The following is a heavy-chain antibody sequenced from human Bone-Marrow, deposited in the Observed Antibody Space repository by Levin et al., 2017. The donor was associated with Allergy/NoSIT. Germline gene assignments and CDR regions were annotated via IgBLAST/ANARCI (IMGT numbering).Heavy chain of an antibody. Sequence: ETLSLTCSVSGYSISSGYSWGCVRQAPGKGLEWLGSIYYRGDTFYNPSLGGRATISVDTSKNQFSLKLTSVTAADTAVYYCASRATVTRDYYFDSWGQGSLVSVSS. J-gene: IGHJ4*02. CDR1: GYSISSGYS. D-gene: IGHD4-17*01. CDR3: ASRATVTRDYYFDS. CDR2: IYYRGDT. V-gene: IGHV4-38-2*01.